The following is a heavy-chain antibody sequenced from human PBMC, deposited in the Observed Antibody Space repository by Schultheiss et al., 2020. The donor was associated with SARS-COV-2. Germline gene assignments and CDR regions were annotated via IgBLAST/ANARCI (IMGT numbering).Heavy chain of an antibody. D-gene: IGHD2-2*01. V-gene: IGHV3-73*01. CDR1: GFTFSGSA. J-gene: IGHJ6*02. CDR2: IRSKANSYAT. CDR3: TRIVVVPAEGMDV. Sequence: GESLKISCAASGFTFSGSAMHWVRQASGKGLEWVGRIRSKANSYATAYAASVKGRFTISRDDSKNTAYLQMNSLKTEDTAVYYCTRIVVVPAEGMDVWGQGTTVTVSS.